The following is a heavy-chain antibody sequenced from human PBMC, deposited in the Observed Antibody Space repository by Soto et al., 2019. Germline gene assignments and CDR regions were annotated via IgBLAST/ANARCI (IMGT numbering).Heavy chain of an antibody. J-gene: IGHJ4*02. Sequence: SETLSLTCTVSGGSLSNYYWSWIRQPPGKGLEWVGFMFNGGSANYNPSLKSRVAISVDMSQNQFSLKLTSVTAADTAVYYCARHGAIYSNSWYDFDYWGQGTLVTVSS. CDR2: MFNGGSA. CDR3: ARHGAIYSNSWYDFDY. D-gene: IGHD5-18*01. V-gene: IGHV4-59*08. CDR1: GGSLSNYY.